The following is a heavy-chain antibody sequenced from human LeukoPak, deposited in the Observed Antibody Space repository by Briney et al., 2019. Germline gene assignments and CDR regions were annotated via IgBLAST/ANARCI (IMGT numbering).Heavy chain of an antibody. Sequence: QPGGSLRLSCAASGFSFSAYGMNWVRQAPGKGLEWVSAIGGSGATTYYADSVRGRFTISRDNSKNTLYLQMNSLRAEDTAVYYCARAVAAAGPFDYWGQGTLVTVSS. D-gene: IGHD6-13*01. V-gene: IGHV3-23*01. CDR3: ARAVAAAGPFDY. CDR1: GFSFSAYG. J-gene: IGHJ4*02. CDR2: IGGSGATT.